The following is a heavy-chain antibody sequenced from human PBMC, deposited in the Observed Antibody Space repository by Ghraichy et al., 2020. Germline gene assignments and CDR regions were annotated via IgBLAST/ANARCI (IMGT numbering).Heavy chain of an antibody. D-gene: IGHD4-11*01. Sequence: GGSLRLSCAASGFTFSSYAMSWVRQAPGKGLEWVSAISGSGGSTYYADSVKGRFTISRDNSKNTLYLQMNSLRAEDTAVYYCAKSPSPGYSNFYYFDYWGQGTLVTVSS. CDR1: GFTFSSYA. CDR2: ISGSGGST. J-gene: IGHJ4*02. V-gene: IGHV3-23*01. CDR3: AKSPSPGYSNFYYFDY.